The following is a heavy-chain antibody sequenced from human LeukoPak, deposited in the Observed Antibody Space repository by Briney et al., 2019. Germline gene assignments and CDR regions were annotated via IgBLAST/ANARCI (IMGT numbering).Heavy chain of an antibody. CDR2: INHSGST. V-gene: IGHV4-34*01. CDR3: ARDRYSYGYREPFDY. J-gene: IGHJ4*02. CDR1: GGSFSGYY. Sequence: SETLSLTGAVYGGSFSGYYWSWIRQPPGKGLEWIGEINHSGSTNYNPSLKSRVTISVDTSKNQFSLKLSSVTAADTAVYYCARDRYSYGYREPFDYWGQGTLVTVSS. D-gene: IGHD5-18*01.